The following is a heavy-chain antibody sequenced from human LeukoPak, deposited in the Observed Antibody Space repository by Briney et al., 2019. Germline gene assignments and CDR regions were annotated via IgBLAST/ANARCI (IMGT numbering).Heavy chain of an antibody. J-gene: IGHJ4*02. D-gene: IGHD3-22*01. Sequence: GSLRLSCAASGFTFSSYAMRWVRQAPGKGLEWVSAISPSSGTFYADSVKGRFTISRDNSKNTLYLQMNSLRAEDTAVYYCARPQSSSGYYWPFDDWGQGTLVTVSS. CDR2: ISPSSGT. CDR1: GFTFSSYA. V-gene: IGHV3-23*01. CDR3: ARPQSSSGYYWPFDD.